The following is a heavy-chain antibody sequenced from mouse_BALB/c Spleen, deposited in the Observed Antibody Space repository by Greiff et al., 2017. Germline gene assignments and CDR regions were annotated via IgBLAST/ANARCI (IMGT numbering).Heavy chain of an antibody. CDR3: TRLDPYWYFDV. V-gene: IGHV1S22*01. CDR1: GYTFTSYW. CDR2: IYPGSGST. J-gene: IGHJ1*01. Sequence: LQQPGSELVRPGASVKLSCKASGYTFTSYWMHWVKQRHGQGLEWIGNIYPGSGSTNYDEKFKSKGTLTVDTSSSTAYTHLSSLTSEDSAVYYSTRLDPYWYFDVWGAGTTVTVSS.